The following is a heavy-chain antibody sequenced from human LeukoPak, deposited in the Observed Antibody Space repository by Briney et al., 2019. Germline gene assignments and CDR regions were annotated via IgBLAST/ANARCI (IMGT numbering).Heavy chain of an antibody. J-gene: IGHJ4*02. CDR3: ARRAGSKWYMDY. Sequence: PGGSLRLSCAASGFTFSSYAMHWVRQAPGKGLEYVSAISSNGGSTYYANSVKGRFTISRDNSKNTLYLQMGSLRAEDMAVYYCARRAGSKWYMDYWGQGTLVTVSS. D-gene: IGHD6-13*01. V-gene: IGHV3-64*01. CDR1: GFTFSSYA. CDR2: ISSNGGST.